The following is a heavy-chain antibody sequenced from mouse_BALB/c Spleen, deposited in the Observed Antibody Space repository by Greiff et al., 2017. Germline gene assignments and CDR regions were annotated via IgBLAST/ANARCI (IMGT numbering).Heavy chain of an antibody. Sequence: EVMLVESGGGLVKPGGSLKLSCAASGFTFSSYAMSWVRQTPEKRLEWVASISSGGSTYYPDSVKGRFTISRDNARNILYLQMSSLRSEDTAMYYCARDGVLMITVRWYAMDYWGQGTSVTVSS. V-gene: IGHV5-6-5*01. CDR3: ARDGVLMITVRWYAMDY. D-gene: IGHD2-4*01. J-gene: IGHJ4*01. CDR1: GFTFSSYA. CDR2: ISSGGST.